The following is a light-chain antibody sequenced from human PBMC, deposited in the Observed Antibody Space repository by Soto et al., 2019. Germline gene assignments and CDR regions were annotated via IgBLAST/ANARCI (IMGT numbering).Light chain of an antibody. CDR1: QDIGNN. Sequence: ITMTQSPSSLSASVGDRVTITCRASQDIGNNLGWYQQKPGNAPRRLIYAASSLQSGVPSRFSGSGSGTEFTLTIIILQPEDVVPYCCLLQSILLRTFGQGAKL. CDR3: LLQSILLRT. J-gene: IGKJ1*01. V-gene: IGKV1-17*01. CDR2: AAS.